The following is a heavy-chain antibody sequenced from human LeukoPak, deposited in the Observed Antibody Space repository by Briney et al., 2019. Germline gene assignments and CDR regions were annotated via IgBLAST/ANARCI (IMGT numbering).Heavy chain of an antibody. J-gene: IGHJ4*02. CDR3: AKDFHGSGSWGVDY. CDR1: GGSISTYY. Sequence: SETLSLTCTVSGGSISTYYWSRIRQPPGKGLEWIGYIYYSGSANYNPSLKSRVTISIDTSKNQFSLKLSSVTAADTAVYYCAKDFHGSGSWGVDYWGQGTLVTVSS. D-gene: IGHD3-10*01. V-gene: IGHV4-59*01. CDR2: IYYSGSA.